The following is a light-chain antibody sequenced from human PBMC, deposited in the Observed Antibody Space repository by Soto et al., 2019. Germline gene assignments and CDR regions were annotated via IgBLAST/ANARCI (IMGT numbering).Light chain of an antibody. CDR3: PAWDDSLNGVV. CDR1: SSNIGSNT. CDR2: TNN. Sequence: QSVLTQPPSASGTPGQRVTISCSGSSSNIGSNTVNWYQQLPGTAPKLLIYTNNQRPSGVPDRFSGSQSGTSASLAISGLQSEDEADYYCPAWDDSLNGVVFGGGTKLTVL. V-gene: IGLV1-44*01. J-gene: IGLJ2*01.